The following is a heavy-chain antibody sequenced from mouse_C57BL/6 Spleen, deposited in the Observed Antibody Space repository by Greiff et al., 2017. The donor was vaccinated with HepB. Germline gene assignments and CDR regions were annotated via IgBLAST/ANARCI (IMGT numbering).Heavy chain of an antibody. CDR3: ARFPYDYAGYWYFDV. CDR2: ISDGGSYT. Sequence: EVMLVESGGGLVKPGGSLKLSCAASGFTFSSYAMSWVRQTPEKRLEWVATISDGGSYTYYPDNVKGRFTISRDNAKNNLYLQMSHLKSEDTAMYSCARFPYDYAGYWYFDVWGTGTTVTVSS. J-gene: IGHJ1*03. V-gene: IGHV5-4*03. CDR1: GFTFSSYA. D-gene: IGHD2-4*01.